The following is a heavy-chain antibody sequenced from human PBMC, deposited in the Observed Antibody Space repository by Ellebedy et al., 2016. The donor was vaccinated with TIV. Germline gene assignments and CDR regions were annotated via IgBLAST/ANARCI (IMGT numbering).Heavy chain of an antibody. V-gene: IGHV1-24*01. Sequence: AASVKVSCKVSGDTLTELSMHWVRQAPGKGLEWMGGFDPEDAETTYAQKFQGRVTMTEDTSTDTAYMALSSLRSEDTAVYYCAETILDYWGQGTLVTVSS. J-gene: IGHJ4*02. D-gene: IGHD3-9*01. CDR3: AETILDY. CDR2: FDPEDAET. CDR1: GDTLTELS.